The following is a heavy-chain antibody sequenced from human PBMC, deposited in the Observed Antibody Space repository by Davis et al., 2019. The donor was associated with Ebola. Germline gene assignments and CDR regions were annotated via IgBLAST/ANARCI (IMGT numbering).Heavy chain of an antibody. CDR1: GYTFTSYG. V-gene: IGHV1-18*01. J-gene: IGHJ4*02. CDR2: SSTRNGDT. D-gene: IGHD3-3*01. CDR3: ARDNDFWSGYPFDF. Sequence: ASVKVSCKASGYTFTSYGIIWVRQAPGQGLEWMGWSSTRNGDTNYAQKFQGRVTMITDTSTSTGYMELRSLRSDDTAVYYCARDNDFWSGYPFDFWGQGTQVTVSS.